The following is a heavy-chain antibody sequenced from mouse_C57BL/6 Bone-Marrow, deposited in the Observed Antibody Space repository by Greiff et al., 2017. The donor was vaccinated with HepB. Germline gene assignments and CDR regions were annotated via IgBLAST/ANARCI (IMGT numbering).Heavy chain of an antibody. Sequence: VKLMESGPGLVQPSQSLSITCTVSGFSLTSYGVHWVRQSPGKGLEWLGVIWSGGSTDYNAAFISRLSISKDNSKSQVFFKMNSLQADDTAIYSCARAPYYGFAMDYWGQGTSVTVSS. V-gene: IGHV2-2*01. J-gene: IGHJ4*01. CDR1: GFSLTSYG. CDR2: IWSGGST. CDR3: ARAPYYGFAMDY. D-gene: IGHD2-2*01.